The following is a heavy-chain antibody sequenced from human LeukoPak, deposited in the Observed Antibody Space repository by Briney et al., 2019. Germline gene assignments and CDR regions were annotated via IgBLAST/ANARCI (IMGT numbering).Heavy chain of an antibody. V-gene: IGHV3-30*18. CDR1: GFTFRSYG. CDR3: AKDPGKQWLVGGVDY. D-gene: IGHD6-19*01. Sequence: GGSLRLSCAASGFTFRSYGMHWVRQAPGKGLEWVAVISYDGSNKYYADSVKGRFTISRDNSKNTLYLQMNSLRAEDTAVYYCAKDPGKQWLVGGVDYWGQGTLVTASS. J-gene: IGHJ4*02. CDR2: ISYDGSNK.